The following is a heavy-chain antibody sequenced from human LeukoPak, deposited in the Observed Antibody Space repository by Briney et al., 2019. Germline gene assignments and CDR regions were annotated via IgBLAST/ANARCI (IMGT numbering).Heavy chain of an antibody. V-gene: IGHV1-46*01. Sequence: ASVTVSCKSSGYTFAKFYIHWVRQAPGQGHEWMGIINPSGGTTSKAQKFQGRGSMTREKAKSTVYMELRSLRSEDTAVYYCARDNRGERTPGWGYGGFDIWGQGTMVSVSS. D-gene: IGHD3-16*01. CDR1: GYTFAKFY. J-gene: IGHJ3*02. CDR3: ARDNRGERTPGWGYGGFDI. CDR2: INPSGGTT.